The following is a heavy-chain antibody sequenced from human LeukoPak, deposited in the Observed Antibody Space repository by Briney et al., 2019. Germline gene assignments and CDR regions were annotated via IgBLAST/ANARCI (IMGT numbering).Heavy chain of an antibody. J-gene: IGHJ6*03. V-gene: IGHV1-18*01. Sequence: ASVKVSCKASGYTFTSYGISWVRQAPGQGLEWMGWISAYNGNTNYAQKLQGRVTITRNTSISTAYMELSSLRSEDTAVYYCATLGGNEGYYYYYMDVWGKGTTVTISS. CDR1: GYTFTSYG. D-gene: IGHD4-23*01. CDR2: ISAYNGNT. CDR3: ATLGGNEGYYYYYMDV.